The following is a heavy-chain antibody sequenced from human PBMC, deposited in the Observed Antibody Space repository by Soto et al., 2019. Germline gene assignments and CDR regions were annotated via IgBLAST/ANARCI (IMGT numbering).Heavy chain of an antibody. J-gene: IGHJ6*02. CDR3: ARRPDYYDMVV. CDR1: GGTFSSYA. Sequence: QVQLLQSGAGLMKPASSLTLTCTASGGTFSSYALSWVRLAPGPGIEWVGGIITIFGTANYAQQSQGRVTVTADEATSTAYMELSSVRSEDTAVYYCARRPDYYDMVVWGQGTRVTVS. V-gene: IGHV1-69*01. CDR2: IITIFGTA.